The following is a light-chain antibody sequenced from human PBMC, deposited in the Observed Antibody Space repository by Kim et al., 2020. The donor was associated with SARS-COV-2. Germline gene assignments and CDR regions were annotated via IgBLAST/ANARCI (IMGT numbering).Light chain of an antibody. CDR1: SSDVGGYDY. V-gene: IGLV2-14*03. Sequence: QSALTQPASVSGSPGQSITISCTGTSSDVGGYDYVSWYQQHPGKAPILIIYDVTKRPSGVSNRFSGSKSGNTASLTISGLQAEDEADYYCSSFTSSSTLVFGGGTKLTVL. J-gene: IGLJ3*02. CDR3: SSFTSSSTLV. CDR2: DVT.